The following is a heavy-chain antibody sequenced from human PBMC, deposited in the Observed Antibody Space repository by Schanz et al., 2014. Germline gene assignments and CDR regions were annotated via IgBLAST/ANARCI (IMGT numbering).Heavy chain of an antibody. CDR3: TKGRTFGR. V-gene: IGHV1-8*02. J-gene: IGHJ4*02. D-gene: IGHD3-16*01. CDR2: MNSKSGNT. CDR1: GYTFTSYD. Sequence: QVQLVQSGAEVKKPGASVKVSCKASGYTFTSYDINWVRQATGQGLEWMGWMNSKSGNTGYAQRFQGRVTMTMNTSITTAYLELSSLRSGDTAVYYCTKGRTFGRWGQGTMVIVSS.